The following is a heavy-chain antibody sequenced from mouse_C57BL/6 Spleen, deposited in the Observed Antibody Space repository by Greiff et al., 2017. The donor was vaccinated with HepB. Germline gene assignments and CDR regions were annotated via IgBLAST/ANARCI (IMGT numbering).Heavy chain of an antibody. Sequence: EVHLVESGGGLVKPGGSLKLSCAASGFTFSSYTMSWVRQTPEKRLEWVATISGGGGNTYYPDSVKGRFTISRDNAKNTLYLQMSSLRSEDTALYYCARHWDDWYFDVWGTGTTVTVSS. V-gene: IGHV5-9*01. J-gene: IGHJ1*03. CDR2: ISGGGGNT. CDR1: GFTFSSYT. CDR3: ARHWDDWYFDV. D-gene: IGHD4-1*01.